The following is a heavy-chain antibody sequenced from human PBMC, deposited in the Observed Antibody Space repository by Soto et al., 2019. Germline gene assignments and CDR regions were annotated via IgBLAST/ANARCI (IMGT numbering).Heavy chain of an antibody. Sequence: GGSLRLSCAASGFTFSNAWMSWVRQAPGKGLEWVGRIKSKTDGGTTDYAAPVKGRFTISRDDSKNTLYLQMNSLKTEDTAVYYCTTVSPSGVVRGVIIPPGYYYYMDVWGKGTTVTVSS. CDR3: TTVSPSGVVRGVIIPPGYYYYMDV. V-gene: IGHV3-15*01. CDR1: GFTFSNAW. D-gene: IGHD3-10*01. CDR2: IKSKTDGGTT. J-gene: IGHJ6*03.